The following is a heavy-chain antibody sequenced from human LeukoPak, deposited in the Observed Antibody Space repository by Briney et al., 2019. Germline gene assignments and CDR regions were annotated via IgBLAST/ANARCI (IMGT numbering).Heavy chain of an antibody. J-gene: IGHJ4*02. V-gene: IGHV3-48*03. Sequence: LSGGSLRLSCAASGFTFSSYEVKWVRQAPGKGLEWVSYISRSGSTIYYADSVEGRFTISRDNAKYSLYLQMNSPRAEDTAVYYCTRRQDYGTAPFYYWGQETPVTVSS. CDR3: TRRQDYGTAPFYY. D-gene: IGHD4-17*01. CDR1: GFTFSSYE. CDR2: ISRSGSTI.